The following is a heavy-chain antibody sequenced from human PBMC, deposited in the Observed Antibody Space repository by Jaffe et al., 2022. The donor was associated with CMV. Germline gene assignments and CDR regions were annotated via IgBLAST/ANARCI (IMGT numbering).Heavy chain of an antibody. Sequence: QVQLVQSGAEVKKPGASVKVSCKASGYTFTSYDINWVRQATGQGLEWMGWMNPNSGNTGYAQKFQGRVTMTRNTSISTAYMELSSLRSEDTAVYYCARGQIWSGGYYSYYYYGMDVWGQGTTVTVSS. J-gene: IGHJ6*02. CDR2: MNPNSGNT. CDR1: GYTFTSYD. CDR3: ARGQIWSGGYYSYYYYGMDV. D-gene: IGHD3-3*01. V-gene: IGHV1-8*01.